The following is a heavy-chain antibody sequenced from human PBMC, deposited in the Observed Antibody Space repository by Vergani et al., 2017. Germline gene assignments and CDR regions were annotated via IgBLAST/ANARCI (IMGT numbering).Heavy chain of an antibody. CDR3: ARADYGDYLATPGFIRYGMDV. J-gene: IGHJ6*02. CDR1: GFTFSSYG. D-gene: IGHD4-17*01. CDR2: IWYDGSNK. V-gene: IGHV3-33*01. Sequence: QVQLVESGGGVVQPGRSLRLSCAASGFTFSSYGMHWVRQAPGKGLEWVAVIWYDGSNKYYADSVKGRFTISRDNSKNTLYLQMNSLRAEDTAVYYCARADYGDYLATPGFIRYGMDVWGQGTTVTVSS.